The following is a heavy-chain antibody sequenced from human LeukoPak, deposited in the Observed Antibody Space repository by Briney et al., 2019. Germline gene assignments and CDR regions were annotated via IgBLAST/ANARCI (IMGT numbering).Heavy chain of an antibody. D-gene: IGHD5-12*01. V-gene: IGHV3-48*01. CDR2: ISRDSDIR. CDR3: ARDSGGAVATGLFDY. Sequence: GGSLRLSCAASGFIFGRDSMNWVRQAPGRGLEWISYISRDSDIRYYADSVRGRFHISRDNARNSLYLQMNSLRAEDTAVYYCARDSGGAVATGLFDYWGQGTLVTVSS. J-gene: IGHJ4*02. CDR1: GFIFGRDS.